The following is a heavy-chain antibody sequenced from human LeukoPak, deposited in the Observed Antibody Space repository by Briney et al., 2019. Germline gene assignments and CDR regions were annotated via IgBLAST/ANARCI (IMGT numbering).Heavy chain of an antibody. Sequence: GGPLRLSCAASGFTFSSYWMHWVRQAPGKGLVWVSRINSDGSSTNYADSVKGRFTISRDNAKNTLYLQMNSLRAEDTAVYYCATKATGGVKNDYWGQGTLVTVSS. D-gene: IGHD2-8*01. CDR1: GFTFSSYW. CDR2: INSDGSST. V-gene: IGHV3-74*01. J-gene: IGHJ4*02. CDR3: ATKATGGVKNDY.